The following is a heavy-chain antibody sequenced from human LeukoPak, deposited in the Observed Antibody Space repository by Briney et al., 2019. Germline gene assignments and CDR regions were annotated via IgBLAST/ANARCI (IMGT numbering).Heavy chain of an antibody. CDR1: GGTFSSYA. J-gene: IGHJ5*02. CDR3: ARSMVRAPLRKNWFDP. CDR2: ISPIFGTA. Sequence: SVKVSCKASGGTFSSYAISWVRQAPGQGLEWLGRISPIFGTANYAQKFQGRVTITTDESTSTAYMELSSLRSEDTAVYYCARSMVRAPLRKNWFDPWGQGTLVTVSS. D-gene: IGHD3-10*01. V-gene: IGHV1-69*05.